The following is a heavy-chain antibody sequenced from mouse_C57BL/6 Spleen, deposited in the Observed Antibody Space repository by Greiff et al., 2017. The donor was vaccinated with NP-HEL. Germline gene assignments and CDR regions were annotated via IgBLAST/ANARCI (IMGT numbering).Heavy chain of an antibody. V-gene: IGHV5-17*01. CDR3: ARRGSSPYYYAMDY. Sequence: EVQLQESGGGLVKPGGSLKLSCAASGFTFSDYGMHWVRQAPEKGLEWVAYISSGSSTIYYADTVKGRFTISRDNAKNTLFLQMTSLRSEDTAMYYCARRGSSPYYYAMDYWGQGTSVTVSS. CDR1: GFTFSDYG. CDR2: ISSGSSTI. J-gene: IGHJ4*01. D-gene: IGHD1-1*01.